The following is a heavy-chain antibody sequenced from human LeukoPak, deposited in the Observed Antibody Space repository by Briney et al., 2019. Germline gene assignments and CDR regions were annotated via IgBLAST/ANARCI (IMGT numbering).Heavy chain of an antibody. Sequence: SVKVSCKASGGSFSSYAISWVRQAPGQGLEWMGRIIPIFGTANYAQKFQGRVTSTTDESTSTAYMELSSLRSEDTAVYYCARAKTSGYSYGRFDYWGQGTLVTVSS. V-gene: IGHV1-69*05. CDR2: IIPIFGTA. CDR3: ARAKTSGYSYGRFDY. J-gene: IGHJ4*02. CDR1: GGSFSSYA. D-gene: IGHD5-18*01.